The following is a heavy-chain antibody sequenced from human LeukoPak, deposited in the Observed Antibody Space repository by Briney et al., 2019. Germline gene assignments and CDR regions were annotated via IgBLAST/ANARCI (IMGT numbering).Heavy chain of an antibody. CDR3: AKRGPHDSSGYYGPTFDY. V-gene: IGHV3-23*01. CDR1: GFTFSSYA. CDR2: ISGSGGST. Sequence: GGSLRLSCAASGFTFSSYAMSWVRQAPGKGLEWVSAISGSGGSTYYADSVKGRFTISRDNSKNTLYLQMNSPRAEDTAVYYCAKRGPHDSSGYYGPTFDYWGQGTLVTVSS. D-gene: IGHD3-22*01. J-gene: IGHJ4*02.